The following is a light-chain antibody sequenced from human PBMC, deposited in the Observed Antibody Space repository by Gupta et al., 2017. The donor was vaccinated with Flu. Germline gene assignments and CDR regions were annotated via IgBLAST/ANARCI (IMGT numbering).Light chain of an antibody. CDR1: SSNIGAGYD. J-gene: IGLJ3*02. CDR2: GNI. Sequence: SGAPGQRVTISCTGSSSNIGAGYDVHWFQQLPGTAPKLLIYGNINRPSGVPDRFSGSKSGTSASLAITGLQAEDEADYYCQSFDNSLNGWVFGGGSRLTVL. CDR3: QSFDNSLNGWV. V-gene: IGLV1-40*01.